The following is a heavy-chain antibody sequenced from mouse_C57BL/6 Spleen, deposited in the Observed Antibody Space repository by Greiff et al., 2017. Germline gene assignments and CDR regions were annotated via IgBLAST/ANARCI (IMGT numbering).Heavy chain of an antibody. D-gene: IGHD1-1*01. Sequence: QVQLKQPGAELVKPGASVKLSCKASGYTFTSYWMPWVKQRPGQGLEWIGMIHPNSGSTNYNEKFKSKATLTVDKSSSTAYMQLSSLTSEDSADYYCARERIYGWFAYWGQGTLVTVSA. CDR1: GYTFTSYW. V-gene: IGHV1-64*01. CDR3: ARERIYGWFAY. J-gene: IGHJ3*01. CDR2: IHPNSGST.